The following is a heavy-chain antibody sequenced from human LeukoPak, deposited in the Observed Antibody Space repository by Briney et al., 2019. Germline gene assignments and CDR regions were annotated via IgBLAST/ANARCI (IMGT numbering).Heavy chain of an antibody. CDR1: GFTFSRYE. Sequence: GGSLRLSCAASGFTFSRYEMSWVRQAPGKGPEWVSYISSSGGTMYYADSVKGRLTISRDNAKNSLYLQMNSLRAEDTAVYYCARVGSLVHYFDYWGQGTLVTVSS. CDR2: ISSSGGTM. J-gene: IGHJ4*02. D-gene: IGHD2-8*02. V-gene: IGHV3-48*03. CDR3: ARVGSLVHYFDY.